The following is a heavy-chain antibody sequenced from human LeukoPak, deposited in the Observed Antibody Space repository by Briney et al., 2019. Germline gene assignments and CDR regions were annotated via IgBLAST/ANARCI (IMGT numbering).Heavy chain of an antibody. CDR2: IYYSGST. CDR1: GGSISSSSYY. J-gene: IGHJ6*03. V-gene: IGHV4-39*07. D-gene: IGHD3-10*01. Sequence: SETLSLTCTVSGGSISSSSYYWGWIRQPPGKGLEWIGSIYYSGSTYYNPSLKSRVTISVDTSKNQFSLKLSSVTAADTAVYYCARATGRQTNLWSQAYYYYYMDVWGKGTTVTVSS. CDR3: ARATGRQTNLWSQAYYYYYMDV.